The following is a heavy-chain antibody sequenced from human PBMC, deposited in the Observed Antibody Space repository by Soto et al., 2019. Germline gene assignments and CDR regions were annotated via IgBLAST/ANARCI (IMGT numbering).Heavy chain of an antibody. CDR3: ARDRIIGTSYSDY. Sequence: SETLSLTCTVSSGSINSFYWSWIRQPAGKGLEWIGRIHSSGTTNYNPSLKSRVTMSVDTSRNQFSLKLTSVTAADTAVYYCARDRIIGTSYSDYWGQGVLVTSPQ. V-gene: IGHV4-4*07. D-gene: IGHD1-7*01. CDR1: SGSINSFY. J-gene: IGHJ4*02. CDR2: IHSSGTT.